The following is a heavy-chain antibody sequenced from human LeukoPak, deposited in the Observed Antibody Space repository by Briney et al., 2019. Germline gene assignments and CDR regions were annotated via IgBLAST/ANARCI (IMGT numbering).Heavy chain of an antibody. D-gene: IGHD4-23*01. CDR2: INSDGSGT. Sequence: RRSLRLSCAASGFAFSSYWMHWVRQAPGEGLGWISRINSDGSGTSYADSVKGRFTISRDNDKNKLYLQMNKLRAEDAAVYDCARADDGANSWVNYWGQGTLVSVSS. V-gene: IGHV3-74*01. J-gene: IGHJ4*02. CDR1: GFAFSSYW. CDR3: ARADDGANSWVNY.